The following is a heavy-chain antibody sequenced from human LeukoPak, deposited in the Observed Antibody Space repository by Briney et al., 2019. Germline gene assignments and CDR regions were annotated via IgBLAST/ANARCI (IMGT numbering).Heavy chain of an antibody. CDR2: IYPGDSDT. Sequence: GESLKISCKGSGYSFTSYWIGWVRQMPGKGLEWVGIIYPGDSDTRYSPSFQGQVTISADKSISTAYLQWSSLKASDTAMYYCARHVSVWGSYRDYWGQGTLVTVSS. D-gene: IGHD3-16*02. CDR3: ARHVSVWGSYRDY. V-gene: IGHV5-51*01. CDR1: GYSFTSYW. J-gene: IGHJ4*02.